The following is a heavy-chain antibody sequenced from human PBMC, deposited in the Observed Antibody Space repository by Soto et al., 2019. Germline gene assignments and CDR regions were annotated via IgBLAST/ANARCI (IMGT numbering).Heavy chain of an antibody. CDR2: IWYDGSNK. CDR1: GFTFSSYG. Sequence: QVQPVESGGGVVQPGRSLRLSCAASGFTFSSYGMHWVRQAPGKGLEWVAVIWYDGSNKYYADSVKGRFTISRDNSKNTLYLQMNSLRAEDTAVYCCAASGDFWSGYGWFDPWGQGTLVTVSS. J-gene: IGHJ5*02. V-gene: IGHV3-33*01. D-gene: IGHD3-3*01. CDR3: AASGDFWSGYGWFDP.